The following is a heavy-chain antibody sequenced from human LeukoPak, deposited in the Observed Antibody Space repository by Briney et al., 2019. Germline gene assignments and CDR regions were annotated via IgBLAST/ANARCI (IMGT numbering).Heavy chain of an antibody. CDR1: GFTFSRHG. CDR3: AKELVPAVIGPYHYIDV. V-gene: IGHV3-30*02. D-gene: IGHD2-2*01. CDR2: LWYDGSDK. Sequence: GGSLRLSCAASGFTFSRHGMHWVRQAPGKGLEWVTYLWYDGSDKYYADSVKGRFTVSRDESKSTLYLQMNSPSAEDTAVYCCAKELVPAVIGPYHYIDVWGKGTTVTVPS. J-gene: IGHJ6*03.